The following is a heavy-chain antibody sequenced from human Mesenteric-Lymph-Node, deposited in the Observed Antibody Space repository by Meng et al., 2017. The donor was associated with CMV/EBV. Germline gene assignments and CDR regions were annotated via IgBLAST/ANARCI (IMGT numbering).Heavy chain of an antibody. CDR1: GGSISSYY. V-gene: IGHV4-59*12. CDR2: IYYSGST. Sequence: SETLSLTCTVSGGSISSYYWSWIRQPPGKGLEWIGYIYYSGSTNYNPSLKSRVTISLDTSKNQFSLRLSSVTAADTAIYYCARDNRYYSTSYYYYGMDVWGQGTTVTVSS. CDR3: ARDNRYYSTSYYYYGMDV. J-gene: IGHJ6*02. D-gene: IGHD3-16*01.